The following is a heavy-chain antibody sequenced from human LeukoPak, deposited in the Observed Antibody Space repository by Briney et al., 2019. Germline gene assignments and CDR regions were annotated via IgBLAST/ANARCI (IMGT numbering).Heavy chain of an antibody. V-gene: IGHV4-59*01. Sequence: SETLSLTCTVSGGSISSYYWSWIRQPPGKGLEWIGYIYYRGSTNYNPSLKSRVTISVDTSKNQFSLKLSSVTAADTAVYYCARVNWNYVYFDYWGQGTLVTVSS. CDR2: IYYRGST. CDR1: GGSISSYY. CDR3: ARVNWNYVYFDY. J-gene: IGHJ4*02. D-gene: IGHD1-7*01.